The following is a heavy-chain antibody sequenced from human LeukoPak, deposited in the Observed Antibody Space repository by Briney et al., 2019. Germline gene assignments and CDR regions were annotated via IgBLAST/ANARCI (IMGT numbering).Heavy chain of an antibody. Sequence: RTSETLSLTCTVSGVSISSYFWSWIRQPPGKGLEWIGYLYHSGTTNYNPSLKSRVTISVDTSKNEFSLKLTSVTAADTAVYYCARLGYNDNVARYSDVWGHGTLVTVSS. D-gene: IGHD5-24*01. V-gene: IGHV4-59*08. J-gene: IGHJ2*01. CDR1: GVSISSYF. CDR2: LYHSGTT. CDR3: ARLGYNDNVARYSDV.